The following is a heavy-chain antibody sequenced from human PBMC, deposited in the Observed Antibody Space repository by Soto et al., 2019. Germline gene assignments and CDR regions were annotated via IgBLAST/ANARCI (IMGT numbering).Heavy chain of an antibody. J-gene: IGHJ6*02. D-gene: IGHD6-13*01. CDR2: IIPILGIA. V-gene: IGHV1-69*02. Sequence: QVQLVQSGAEVKKPGSSVKVSCKASGGTFSSYTISWVRQAPGQGLEWMGRIIPILGIANYAQKFQGRVTITADKSTSTAYMELSSLRSEDTAVYYCARNSPGDSSYSSSWYPSYYYGMDVWGQGTTVTVSS. CDR3: ARNSPGDSSYSSSWYPSYYYGMDV. CDR1: GGTFSSYT.